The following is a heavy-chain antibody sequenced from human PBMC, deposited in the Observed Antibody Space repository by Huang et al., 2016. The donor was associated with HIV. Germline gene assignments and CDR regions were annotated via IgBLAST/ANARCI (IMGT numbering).Heavy chain of an antibody. CDR3: ARLPGSITMIRGVITDPY. CDR2: IYYSGST. J-gene: IGHJ4*02. D-gene: IGHD3-10*01. Sequence: QLQLQESGPGLVKPSETLSLTCTVSGGSIRSDNYYWGWIRQPPGKGLEWIGSIYYSGSTYYTPSRKRRVTITVDTSKNHFSLRMRSVTAADTAVYYCARLPGSITMIRGVITDPYWGQGTLVTVSS. CDR1: GGSIRSDNYY. V-gene: IGHV4-39*02.